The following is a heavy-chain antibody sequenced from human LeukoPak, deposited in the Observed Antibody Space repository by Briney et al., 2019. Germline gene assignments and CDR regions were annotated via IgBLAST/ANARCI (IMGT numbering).Heavy chain of an antibody. CDR2: ISGSGGST. J-gene: IGHJ4*02. CDR3: AKGTKVIVVDNYFDY. V-gene: IGHV3-23*01. CDR1: GFTFSSYA. D-gene: IGHD3-22*01. Sequence: GGSLRLSCAASGFTFSSYAMSWVRQAPGKGLEWVSAISGSGGSTYYADSVKGRFTISRDNTKNTLYLQMKSLRAEDTAVYYCAKGTKVIVVDNYFDYWGQGTLVTVSS.